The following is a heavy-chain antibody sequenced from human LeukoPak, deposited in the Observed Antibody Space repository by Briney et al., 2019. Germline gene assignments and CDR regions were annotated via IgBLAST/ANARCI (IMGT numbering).Heavy chain of an antibody. J-gene: IGHJ4*02. D-gene: IGHD5-12*01. CDR2: INHSGST. CDR3: ARQPGGYDSVPIDY. V-gene: IGHV4-34*01. Sequence: SETLSLTCAVYGGSFSGYYWSWIRQPPGKGLEWIGEINHSGSTNYNPSLKSRVTISVDTSKNQFSLKLSSVTAADTAVYYCARQPGGYDSVPIDYWGQGTLVTVSS. CDR1: GGSFSGYY.